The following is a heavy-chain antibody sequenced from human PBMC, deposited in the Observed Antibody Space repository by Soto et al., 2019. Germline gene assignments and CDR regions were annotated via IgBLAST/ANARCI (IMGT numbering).Heavy chain of an antibody. D-gene: IGHD1-26*01. CDR2: TWYDESIK. CDR3: ARDNSAGAGENWFDP. V-gene: IGHV3-33*01. J-gene: IGHJ5*02. CDR1: GFTFSDYG. Sequence: PGGSLRLSCAASGFTFSDYGMHWVRQAPGKGLEWVALTWYDESIKVYADSVKGRFTISRDNSKNTLYPQMNNLRPEDTAVYFCARDNSAGAGENWFDPWGQGTLVTVSS.